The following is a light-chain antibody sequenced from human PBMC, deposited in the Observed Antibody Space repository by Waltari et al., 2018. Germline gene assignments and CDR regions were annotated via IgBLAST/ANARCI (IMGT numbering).Light chain of an antibody. V-gene: IGLV2-23*02. CDR3: CSYAGSHTWV. Sequence: QSALTQPASVSASPGQSITISCTGTSRDVGNYDLVSWYLHNPGKAPTLILYEVNKRPSGVSNRFSGSKSGNTASLTISGLQAEDEADYFCCSYAGSHTWVFGGGTKVTVL. J-gene: IGLJ3*02. CDR1: SRDVGNYDL. CDR2: EVN.